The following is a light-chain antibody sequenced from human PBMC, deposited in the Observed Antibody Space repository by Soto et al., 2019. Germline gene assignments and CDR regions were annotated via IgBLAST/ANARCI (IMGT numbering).Light chain of an antibody. CDR2: GAS. Sequence: EIVLTQSPGTLSLSPGERATLSCRASQSVSSSYLAWYQQKPGQAPRLLIYGASSRATGIPDRFSGSGSGPDFTLTISRLEPEDFAVYYCQQYVSSPGFTFGPGTNVDIK. CDR3: QQYVSSPGFT. V-gene: IGKV3-20*01. J-gene: IGKJ3*01. CDR1: QSVSSSY.